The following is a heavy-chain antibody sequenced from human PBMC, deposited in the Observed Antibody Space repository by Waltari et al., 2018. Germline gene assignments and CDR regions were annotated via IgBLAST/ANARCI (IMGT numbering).Heavy chain of an antibody. D-gene: IGHD5-18*01. CDR2: CIPIFGTA. CDR1: GGTFSSYA. J-gene: IGHJ4*02. Sequence: QVQLVQSGAEVKKPGSSVKVSCKASGGTFSSYAISWVRQAPGQGLEWIGGCIPIFGTANYAQKFQGRVTITADESTSTAYMELSSLRSEDTAVYYCARGTPRGYSQKQWGYFDYWGQGTLVTVSS. CDR3: ARGTPRGYSQKQWGYFDY. V-gene: IGHV1-69*12.